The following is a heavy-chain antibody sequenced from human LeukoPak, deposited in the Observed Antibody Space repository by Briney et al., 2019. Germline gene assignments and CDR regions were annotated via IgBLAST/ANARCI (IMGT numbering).Heavy chain of an antibody. CDR2: INPSGGST. Sequence: ASVKVSCKASGYTFTSYYMHWVRQAPGQGLEWMGIINPSGGSTSYAQKFQGRVTMIRDTSTSTVYMELSSLRSEDTAVYYCARGSITIFGVVPYYFDYWGQGTLVTVSS. D-gene: IGHD3-3*01. V-gene: IGHV1-46*01. CDR3: ARGSITIFGVVPYYFDY. J-gene: IGHJ4*02. CDR1: GYTFTSYY.